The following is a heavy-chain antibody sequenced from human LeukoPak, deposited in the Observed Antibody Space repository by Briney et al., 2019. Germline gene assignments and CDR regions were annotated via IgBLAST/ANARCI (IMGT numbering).Heavy chain of an antibody. V-gene: IGHV4-34*01. D-gene: IGHD3-22*01. Sequence: SEALSLTCAVYGGSFSGYYWSWIRQPPGKGLEWIGEINHSGSTNYNPSLKSRVTISVDTSKNQFSLKLSSVTAADTAVYYCARGRHYYDSSGYYYYDYWGQGTLVTVSS. CDR2: INHSGST. J-gene: IGHJ4*02. CDR3: ARGRHYYDSSGYYYYDY. CDR1: GGSFSGYY.